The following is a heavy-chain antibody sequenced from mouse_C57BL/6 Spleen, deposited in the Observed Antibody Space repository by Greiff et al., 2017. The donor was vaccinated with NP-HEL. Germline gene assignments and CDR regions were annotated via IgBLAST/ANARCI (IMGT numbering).Heavy chain of an antibody. CDR1: GYTFTDYY. CDR3: ARDGSREYYFDY. D-gene: IGHD1-1*01. J-gene: IGHJ2*01. V-gene: IGHV1-19*01. Sequence: VQLQQSGPVLVKPGASVKMSCKASGYTFTDYYMNWVKQSHGKSLEWIGVINPYNGGTSYNQKFKGKATLTVDKSSSTAYMELNSLTSEDSAVYYCARDGSREYYFDYRGQGTTLTVSS. CDR2: INPYNGGT.